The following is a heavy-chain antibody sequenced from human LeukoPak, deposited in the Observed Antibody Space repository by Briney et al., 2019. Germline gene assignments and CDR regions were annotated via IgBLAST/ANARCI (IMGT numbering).Heavy chain of an antibody. CDR3: ARDSSITNYYYGMDV. Sequence: TGGSLRLSCTASGFPFSSYAMHWVRQAPGKGLEYLSGISSNGDSTYYANSVKGRFTISRDNSKNTLYLQMGSRRAEDMAVYYCARDSSITNYYYGMDVWGQGTTVTVSS. CDR2: ISSNGDST. J-gene: IGHJ6*02. D-gene: IGHD2-2*01. CDR1: GFPFSSYA. V-gene: IGHV3-64*01.